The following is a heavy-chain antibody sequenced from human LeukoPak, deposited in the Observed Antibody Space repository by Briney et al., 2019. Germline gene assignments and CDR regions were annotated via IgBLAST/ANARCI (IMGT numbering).Heavy chain of an antibody. Sequence: SETLSLTCIVSGGSTSSYYWTWIRQPPGKGLEWIGDIYNSGSTNYNPSLKSRVTISGDTSKNQFSLKLSSVAAADTAVYYCARVLATSDAFDIWGQGTMVTVSS. CDR3: ARVLATSDAFDI. CDR1: GGSTSSYY. CDR2: IYNSGST. J-gene: IGHJ3*02. V-gene: IGHV4-59*08. D-gene: IGHD1-26*01.